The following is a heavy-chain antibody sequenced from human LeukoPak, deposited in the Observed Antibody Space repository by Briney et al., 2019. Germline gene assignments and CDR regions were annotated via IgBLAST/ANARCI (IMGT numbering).Heavy chain of an antibody. D-gene: IGHD6-13*01. CDR3: ASRLRIAAAGSGNNY. Sequence: GGSLRLSCAASGFTFSSYGMHWVRQAPGKGLEWVAVIWYDGSNKYYADSVKGRFTISRDNSKNTLYLQMNSLRAEDTAVYYCASRLRIAAAGSGNNYWGQGTLVTVSS. CDR2: IWYDGSNK. V-gene: IGHV3-33*01. CDR1: GFTFSSYG. J-gene: IGHJ4*02.